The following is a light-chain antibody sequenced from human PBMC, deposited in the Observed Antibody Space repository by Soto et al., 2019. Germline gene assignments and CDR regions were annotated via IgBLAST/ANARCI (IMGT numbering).Light chain of an antibody. Sequence: QCVLTQPRSVYGSPGQSGTISCTGNSSDVGGYNYVSWYQQHPGKAPKLMIYDVSKRPSGVPDRFSGSKSGNTASLTISGLQAEDEADYYCCSYAGSYSYVFGTGTKVTVL. CDR2: DVS. CDR3: CSYAGSYSYV. CDR1: SSDVGGYNY. J-gene: IGLJ1*01. V-gene: IGLV2-11*01.